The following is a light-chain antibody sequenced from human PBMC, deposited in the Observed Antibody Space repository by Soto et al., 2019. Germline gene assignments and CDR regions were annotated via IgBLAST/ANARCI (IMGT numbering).Light chain of an antibody. Sequence: QSALTQPASVSGSPGQAITISCSGTSSDVGAFNYVSWYQQHPGKAPKLMIYEVTNRPSGVSNRFSGSKSGNTASLTISGLQAEDEADYYCSSITSTSTYVFGAGTKLTVL. CDR1: SSDVGAFNY. CDR3: SSITSTSTYV. V-gene: IGLV2-14*01. CDR2: EVT. J-gene: IGLJ1*01.